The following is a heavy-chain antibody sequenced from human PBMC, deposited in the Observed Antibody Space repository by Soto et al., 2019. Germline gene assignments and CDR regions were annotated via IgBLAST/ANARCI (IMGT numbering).Heavy chain of an antibody. Sequence: SETLSLTCTVSGGSISSGGYYWSWIRQHPGKGLEWIGYIYYSGSTYYNPSLKSRVTISVDTSKNQFSLKLSSVTAADTAVYYCARVLQSYYYDSSGYMTWGQGTLATVS. CDR2: IYYSGST. CDR1: GGSISSGGYY. CDR3: ARVLQSYYYDSSGYMT. V-gene: IGHV4-31*03. D-gene: IGHD3-22*01. J-gene: IGHJ5*02.